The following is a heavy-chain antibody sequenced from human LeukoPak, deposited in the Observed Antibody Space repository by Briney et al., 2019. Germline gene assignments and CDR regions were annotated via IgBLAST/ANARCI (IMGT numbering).Heavy chain of an antibody. D-gene: IGHD3-3*01. CDR3: ARALKGSGYYALIDY. Sequence: GGSLRLSCAASGFTFSSYWMHWVRQAPGKGLVWVSRINSDGSSTSYADSVKGRFTISRDNAKNTLYLQMNSLRAEDTAVYYCARALKGSGYYALIDYWGQGTLVTVSS. J-gene: IGHJ4*02. CDR1: GFTFSSYW. V-gene: IGHV3-74*01. CDR2: INSDGSST.